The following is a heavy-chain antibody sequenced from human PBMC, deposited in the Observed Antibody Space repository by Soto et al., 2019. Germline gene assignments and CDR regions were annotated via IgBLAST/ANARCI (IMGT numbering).Heavy chain of an antibody. Sequence: SVKVSCKASGGTFSSYAISWVRQAPGQGLEWMGGIIPIFGTANYAQKFQGRVTITADKSTSTAYMELSSLRSEDTAVYYCARVRGIAATWFDYWGQGTLVTVSS. J-gene: IGHJ4*02. CDR3: ARVRGIAATWFDY. D-gene: IGHD6-13*01. V-gene: IGHV1-69*06. CDR2: IIPIFGTA. CDR1: GGTFSSYA.